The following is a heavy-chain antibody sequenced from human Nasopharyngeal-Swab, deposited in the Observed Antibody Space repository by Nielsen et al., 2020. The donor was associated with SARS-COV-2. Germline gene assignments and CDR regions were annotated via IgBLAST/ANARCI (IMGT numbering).Heavy chain of an antibody. D-gene: IGHD1-26*01. CDR2: INPNSGGT. V-gene: IGHV1-2*06. Sequence: ASVKVSCKASGYTFTGYYMHWVRQAPGQGLEWMGRINPNSGGTNYAQKLQGRVTMTTDTSTSTAYMELRSLRSDDTAVYYCARDSRTKSHYSGNPFARFDPWGQGTLVTVSS. CDR1: GYTFTGYY. J-gene: IGHJ5*02. CDR3: ARDSRTKSHYSGNPFARFDP.